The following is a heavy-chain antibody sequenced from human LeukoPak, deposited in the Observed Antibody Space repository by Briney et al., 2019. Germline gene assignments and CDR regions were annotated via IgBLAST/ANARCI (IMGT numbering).Heavy chain of an antibody. D-gene: IGHD3-10*01. CDR1: GGSISSYY. J-gene: IGHJ4*02. Sequence: SETLSLTCTVSGGSISSYYWSWIRQPAGKGLEWIGRIYTSGSTNYNPSLKSRVTMSVDTSKNQFSLKLSSVTAADTAVYYCARGGRQLLWFRELFYYWGQGTLVTVSS. CDR2: IYTSGST. V-gene: IGHV4-4*07. CDR3: ARGGRQLLWFRELFYY.